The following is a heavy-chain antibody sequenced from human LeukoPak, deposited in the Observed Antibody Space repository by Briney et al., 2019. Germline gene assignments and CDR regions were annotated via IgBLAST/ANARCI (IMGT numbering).Heavy chain of an antibody. J-gene: IGHJ4*02. CDR3: AKDLMVRYSSSCIDY. CDR2: IWYDGSNK. CDR1: GFTFSSYG. Sequence: PGGSLRLSCAASGFTFSSYGMHWVRQAPGKGLEWVAVIWYDGSNKCYADSVKGRFTISRDNSKNTLYLQMNSLRAEDTAVCYCAKDLMVRYSSSCIDYWGQGTLVTVSS. V-gene: IGHV3-33*06. D-gene: IGHD6-6*01.